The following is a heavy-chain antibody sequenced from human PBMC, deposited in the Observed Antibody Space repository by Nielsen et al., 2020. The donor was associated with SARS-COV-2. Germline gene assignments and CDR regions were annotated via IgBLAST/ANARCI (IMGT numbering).Heavy chain of an antibody. D-gene: IGHD6-19*01. CDR3: ATLAYSSEYGMDV. J-gene: IGHJ6*02. Sequence: SLKISCAASGFSFDDYAMHWLRQGPGQGLEWFSGLRWNSGSIGYADSVKGRFTISRDNAKNSLYLQMNSLRAEDTALYYCATLAYSSEYGMDVWGQGTTVTVSS. CDR2: LRWNSGSI. CDR1: GFSFDDYA. V-gene: IGHV3-9*01.